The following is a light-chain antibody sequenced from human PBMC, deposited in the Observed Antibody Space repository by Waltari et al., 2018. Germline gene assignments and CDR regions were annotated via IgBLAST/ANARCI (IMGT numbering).Light chain of an antibody. CDR1: SSDIGGYNY. J-gene: IGLJ1*01. CDR2: DVF. CDR3: TSCTGYTLGV. V-gene: IGLV2-14*03. Sequence: QSALTQPASVSGSPGQSITISCTGTSSDIGGYNYVSWYQHHPGKAPKLTIYDVFRRPSGVSDRFSGSKSGNTASLTISGLQAEDEAEYYCTSCTGYTLGVFGTGTKVTVL.